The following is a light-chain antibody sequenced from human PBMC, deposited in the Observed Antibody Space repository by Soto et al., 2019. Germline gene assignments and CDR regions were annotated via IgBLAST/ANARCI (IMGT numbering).Light chain of an antibody. V-gene: IGKV3-20*01. J-gene: IGKJ5*01. CDR2: GAS. CDR3: QQYGTPRSVT. CDR1: QSVGSNY. Sequence: EIVLTHFPGTLSLSPGERATLSCSASQSVGSNYLAWYQQRPGQPPNLLIFGASHRADGIPHRFSGSGFGTDFTLTISKVEPEDFAVYYCQQYGTPRSVTFGQGTRLEIK.